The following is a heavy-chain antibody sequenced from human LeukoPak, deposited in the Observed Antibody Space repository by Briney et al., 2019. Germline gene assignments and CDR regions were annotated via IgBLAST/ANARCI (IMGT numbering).Heavy chain of an antibody. V-gene: IGHV3-43*01. Sequence: VYLGGPLRLSCAASGFTFDDYTMHWVRQIPGKGLEWVSLIRWDGITTYYADSVKGRFTISRESNKNILYLQMNSLRSEDTALYYCRTDCSSTSCSHRGAFDIWGQGTMVTVSS. D-gene: IGHD2-2*01. CDR3: RTDCSSTSCSHRGAFDI. J-gene: IGHJ3*02. CDR2: IRWDGITT. CDR1: GFTFDDYT.